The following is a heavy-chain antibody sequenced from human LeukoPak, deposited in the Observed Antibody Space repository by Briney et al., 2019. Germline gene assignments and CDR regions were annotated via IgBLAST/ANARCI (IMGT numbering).Heavy chain of an antibody. CDR2: IRSKAYGGTT. Sequence: PGGSLRLSCAASGFTFSSFAMSWVRQAPGKGLEWVGFIRSKAYGGTTEYAASVKGRFTISRDDSKSIAYLQMNSLKTEDTAVYYCTRGYSYGYFDYWGQGTLVTVSS. CDR1: GFTFSSFA. D-gene: IGHD5-18*01. J-gene: IGHJ4*02. CDR3: TRGYSYGYFDY. V-gene: IGHV3-49*04.